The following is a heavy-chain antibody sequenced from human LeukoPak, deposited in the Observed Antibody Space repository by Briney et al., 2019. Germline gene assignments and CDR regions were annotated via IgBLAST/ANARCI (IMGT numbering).Heavy chain of an antibody. J-gene: IGHJ5*02. D-gene: IGHD3-9*01. V-gene: IGHV1-18*01. Sequence: ASVKVSCKASGYTFTSYGISWVRQAPGQGLEWMGWISAYNGNTNYAQKLQGRVTMTTDTSTSTAYMELRSLRSDDTAVYYCARLGPLYYDILTGGNWFDPWGQGTLVTVSS. CDR3: ARLGPLYYDILTGGNWFDP. CDR1: GYTFTSYG. CDR2: ISAYNGNT.